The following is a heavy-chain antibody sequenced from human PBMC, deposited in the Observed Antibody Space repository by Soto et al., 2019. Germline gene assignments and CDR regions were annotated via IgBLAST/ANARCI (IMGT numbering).Heavy chain of an antibody. CDR3: ARELSTSGGLEY. J-gene: IGHJ4*02. CDR2: ISYDGSIK. V-gene: IGHV3-30-3*01. D-gene: IGHD1-26*01. CDR1: GFTFSSHS. Sequence: QVQLVESGGGVVQPGRSLRLSCAASGFTFSSHSIQWVRQAPGKGLEWVAVISYDGSIKYYADSVKGRFTISRDNSKNTGYLQMNSLRAEDTAVFYCARELSTSGGLEYWGQGPLVIVSS.